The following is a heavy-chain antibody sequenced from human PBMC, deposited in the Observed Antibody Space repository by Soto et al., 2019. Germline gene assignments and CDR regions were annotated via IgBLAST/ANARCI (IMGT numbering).Heavy chain of an antibody. Sequence: GASVKVSCKASGYTFTSYYMHWVRQAPGQGLRWMGIINPSGGSTSYAQKFQGRVTMTRDTSTSTVYMELSSLRSEDTAVYYCARDLGDDFWSGYLKWFDPWGQGTLVTVSS. CDR2: INPSGGST. D-gene: IGHD3-3*01. J-gene: IGHJ5*02. V-gene: IGHV1-46*01. CDR3: ARDLGDDFWSGYLKWFDP. CDR1: GYTFTSYY.